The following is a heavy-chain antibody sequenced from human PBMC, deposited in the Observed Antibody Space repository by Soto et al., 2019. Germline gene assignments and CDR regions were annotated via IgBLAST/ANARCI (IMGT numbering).Heavy chain of an antibody. J-gene: IGHJ4*02. Sequence: SETLSLTCSVSGGSISSSTYYWGWIRQPPGKGLEWIGSIFYSGSTYYNPSLRSRVTISIDTSKNQFSLRMSSVTAADTAVYYCARLHGAGIDYWGQGTLVTVSS. V-gene: IGHV4-39*01. CDR3: ARLHGAGIDY. D-gene: IGHD6-19*01. CDR1: GGSISSSTYY. CDR2: IFYSGST.